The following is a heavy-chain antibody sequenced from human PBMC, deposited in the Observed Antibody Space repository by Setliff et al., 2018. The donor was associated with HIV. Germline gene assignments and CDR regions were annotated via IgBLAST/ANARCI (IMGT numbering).Heavy chain of an antibody. D-gene: IGHD2-15*01. CDR3: ARQAWHSGRNGYFVDY. Sequence: SETLSLTCSVSGCSITNGYYWGWFRQSPGKGLEWIATIYQTGSIYYNPSLQNRVTLLLDMSKNQFSLKLSSVTAADTAVYYCARQAWHSGRNGYFVDYWGQGTLVTVSS. CDR1: GCSITNGYY. V-gene: IGHV4-38-2*02. CDR2: IYQTGSI. J-gene: IGHJ4*02.